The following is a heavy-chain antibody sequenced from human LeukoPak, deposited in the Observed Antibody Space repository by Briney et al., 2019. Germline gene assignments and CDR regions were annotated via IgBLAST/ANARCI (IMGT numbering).Heavy chain of an antibody. CDR1: GVSFSSHA. V-gene: IGHV3-23*01. CDR2: ITGSGGST. Sequence: GGPLRLSCTASGVSFSSHAMSWVRQAPGKGPEWVSGITGSGGSTYYAESVKGRFTISRDNSKNTLYMQMNSLRAEDTAVYYCAKVSDRSSWYGSWFGDWGQGTLVTVSS. D-gene: IGHD6-13*01. CDR3: AKVSDRSSWYGSWFGD. J-gene: IGHJ4*02.